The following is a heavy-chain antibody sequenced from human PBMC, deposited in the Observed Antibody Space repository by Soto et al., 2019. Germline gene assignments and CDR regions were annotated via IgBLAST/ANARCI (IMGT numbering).Heavy chain of an antibody. CDR1: GFTFRSYG. CDR3: ARDRAYDSSGYYRY. CDR2: IWYDGSNK. D-gene: IGHD3-22*01. Sequence: LRLSCAASGFTFRSYGMHWVRQAPGKGLEWVAVIWYDGSNKYYADSVKGRFTISRDNSKNTLYLQMNSLRAEDTAVYYCARDRAYDSSGYYRYWGQGTLVTVSS. J-gene: IGHJ4*02. V-gene: IGHV3-33*01.